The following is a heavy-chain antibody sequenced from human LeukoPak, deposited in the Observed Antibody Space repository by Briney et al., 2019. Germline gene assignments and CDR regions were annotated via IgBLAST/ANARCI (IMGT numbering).Heavy chain of an antibody. CDR1: GGSVSSGSYY. J-gene: IGHJ5*02. CDR3: ARTTIFGVGNWFDP. Sequence: SETLSLTCTVSGGSVSSGSYYWSWIRQPPGRGLEWIGYIYYSGSTNYNPSLKSRVTISVDTSKNQFSLKLSSVTAADTAVYYCARTTIFGVGNWFDPWGQGTLVTVSS. D-gene: IGHD3-3*01. V-gene: IGHV4-61*01. CDR2: IYYSGST.